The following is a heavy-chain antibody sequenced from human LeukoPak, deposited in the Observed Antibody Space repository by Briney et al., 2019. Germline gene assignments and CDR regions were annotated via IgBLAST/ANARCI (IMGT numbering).Heavy chain of an antibody. CDR3: ARAFGKEGPQLTSERNFDY. CDR2: INHSGST. Sequence: PSETLSLTCAVYGGSFSGYYWSWIRQPPGKGLEWIGEINHSGSTNYNPSLKGRVTISVDTSKNQFSLKLSSVTAADTAVYYCARAFGKEGPQLTSERNFDYWGQGTLVTVSS. V-gene: IGHV4-34*01. CDR1: GGSFSGYY. D-gene: IGHD3-10*01. J-gene: IGHJ4*02.